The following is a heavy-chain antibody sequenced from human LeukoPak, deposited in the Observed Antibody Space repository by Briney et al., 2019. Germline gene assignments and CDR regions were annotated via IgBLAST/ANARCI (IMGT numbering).Heavy chain of an antibody. CDR1: GFTFSDYY. CDR3: ARVGCSSTSCYGFPLDY. D-gene: IGHD2-2*01. Sequence: GGSLRLSCAAYGFTFSDYYMSWIRQVPGKGLEWVSYIISSGSTIYYADSVKGRFTISRDNAKNSLYLQMNSLRAEDTAVYYCARVGCSSTSCYGFPLDYWGQGTLVTVSS. CDR2: IISSGSTI. J-gene: IGHJ4*02. V-gene: IGHV3-11*01.